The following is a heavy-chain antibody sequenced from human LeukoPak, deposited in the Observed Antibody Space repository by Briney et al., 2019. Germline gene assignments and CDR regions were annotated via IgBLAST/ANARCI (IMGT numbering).Heavy chain of an antibody. V-gene: IGHV1-8*03. J-gene: IGHJ6*02. CDR1: GCTFTSYD. D-gene: IGHD6-13*01. Sequence: ASVKVSCKASGCTFTSYDINWVRQATGQGLEWMGWMNPNSGNTGYAQKFQGRVTITRNTSISTAYMELSRLRSDDTAVYYCARSRIAAVFRIYGMDVWGQGTTVTVSS. CDR3: ARSRIAAVFRIYGMDV. CDR2: MNPNSGNT.